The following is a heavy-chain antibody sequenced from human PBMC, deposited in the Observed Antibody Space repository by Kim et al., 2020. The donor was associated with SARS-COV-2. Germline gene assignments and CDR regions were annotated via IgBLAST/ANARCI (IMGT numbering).Heavy chain of an antibody. J-gene: IGHJ4*02. D-gene: IGHD6-19*01. CDR1: GFSLSTSGVG. CDR3: AHAHTHEISIAVAGPPFDY. V-gene: IGHV2-5*02. Sequence: SGPTLVNPTQTLTLTCTFSGFSLSTSGVGVGWIRQPPGKALEWLALIYWDDDKHYSPSLKSRLTITKDTSKNQVVLTMTNMDPVDTATYYCAHAHTHEISIAVAGPPFDYWGQGTLVTVSS. CDR2: IYWDDDK.